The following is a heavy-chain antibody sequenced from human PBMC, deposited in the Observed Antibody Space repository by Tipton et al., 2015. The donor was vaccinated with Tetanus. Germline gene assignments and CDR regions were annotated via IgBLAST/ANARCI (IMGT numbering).Heavy chain of an antibody. CDR3: ARASQRTFEF. Sequence: LRLSCTVSGGSISSDAHYWSWIRQAPGKSLEWLGYISHSGTTNYNPSLMSRVTLSLDTARGQFSLKLTSVTAADTAVYFCARASQRTFEFWGQGTLVAVSS. D-gene: IGHD5-18*01. J-gene: IGHJ4*02. V-gene: IGHV4-61*08. CDR1: GGSISSDAHY. CDR2: ISHSGTT.